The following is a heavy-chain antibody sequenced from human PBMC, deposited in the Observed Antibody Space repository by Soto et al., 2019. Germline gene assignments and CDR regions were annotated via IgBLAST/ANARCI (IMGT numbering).Heavy chain of an antibody. V-gene: IGHV3-23*01. J-gene: IGHJ5*02. CDR2: ISGSGGIT. D-gene: IGHD3-10*01. CDR1: GFTFRSYA. CDR3: ARSAMVRGGGWFDP. Sequence: EVQLLESGGGLVQPGGSLRLSCAASGFTFRSYAMSWVRQAPGKGLEWVSDISGSGGITYYADSVKGRFTISRDNSKNTLYLQTTSLRAEDTAVYYCARSAMVRGGGWFDPWGQGTLVTVSS.